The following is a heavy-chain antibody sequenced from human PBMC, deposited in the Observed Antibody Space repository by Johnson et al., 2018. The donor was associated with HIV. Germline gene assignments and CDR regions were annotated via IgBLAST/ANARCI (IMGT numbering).Heavy chain of an antibody. Sequence: VQLVESGGGVVRPGGSLRLSCAASGFTFDDYGMSWVRQVPGKGLEWVSGISWNSGSIGYADSVKGRFTISRDNAKNSLYLQMNSLRAEDTALYYCAKNPGIAGGAFDIWGQGTMVTVSS. CDR1: GFTFDDYG. V-gene: IGHV3-20*04. CDR2: ISWNSGSI. J-gene: IGHJ3*02. D-gene: IGHD6-13*01. CDR3: AKNPGIAGGAFDI.